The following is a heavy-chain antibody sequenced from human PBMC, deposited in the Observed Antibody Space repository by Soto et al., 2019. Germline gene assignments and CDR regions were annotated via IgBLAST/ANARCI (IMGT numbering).Heavy chain of an antibody. Sequence: QLQLQESGPGLVKPSETLSLTCTVSGGSISSSSYYWGWIRQPPGKGLEWIGSIYYSGSTYYNPSLKSRVTISVDTSKNQFSLKLSSVTAADTAVYYCARRRQADYGDSGALLEDYYYYMDVWGKGTTVTVSS. V-gene: IGHV4-39*01. CDR1: GGSISSSSYY. CDR3: ARRRQADYGDSGALLEDYYYYMDV. J-gene: IGHJ6*03. D-gene: IGHD4-17*01. CDR2: IYYSGST.